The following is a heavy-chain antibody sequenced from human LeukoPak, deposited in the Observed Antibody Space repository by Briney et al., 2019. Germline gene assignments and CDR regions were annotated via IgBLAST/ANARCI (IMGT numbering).Heavy chain of an antibody. Sequence: PGGSLRLSCAASGFTFSDYYMSWIRQAPGKGLEWVSYISSSGSTIYYADSVKGRFTIFRDNAKNSLYLQMNSLRAEDTAVYYCARTYSSGWYSLDAFDIWGQGTMVTVSS. CDR1: GFTFSDYY. D-gene: IGHD6-19*01. J-gene: IGHJ3*02. CDR3: ARTYSSGWYSLDAFDI. CDR2: ISSSGSTI. V-gene: IGHV3-11*01.